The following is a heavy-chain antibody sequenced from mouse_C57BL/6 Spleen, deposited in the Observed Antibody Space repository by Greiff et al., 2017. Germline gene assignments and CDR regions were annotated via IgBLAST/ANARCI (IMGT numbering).Heavy chain of an antibody. CDR1: GYTFTEYT. V-gene: IGHV1-62-2*01. Sequence: QVQLKQSGAELVKPGASVKLSCKASGYTFTEYTIHWVKQRSGQGLEWIGWFYPGSGSIKYNEKFKDKATLTADKSSSTVYMELSRLTSEDSAVYFCARHGNYYGSSYEDYFDYWGQGTTLTVSS. J-gene: IGHJ2*01. CDR2: FYPGSGSI. CDR3: ARHGNYYGSSYEDYFDY. D-gene: IGHD1-1*01.